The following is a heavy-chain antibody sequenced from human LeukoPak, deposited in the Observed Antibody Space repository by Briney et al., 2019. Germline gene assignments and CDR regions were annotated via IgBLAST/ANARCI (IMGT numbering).Heavy chain of an antibody. CDR2: IYPGDSDT. CDR3: ARRGIAAREPFDY. D-gene: IGHD6-6*01. J-gene: IGHJ4*02. CDR1: GYSFTSYW. V-gene: IGHV5-51*01. Sequence: GESLKISCKGSGYSFTSYWIGWVRQLPGKGLEWMGIIYPGDSDTRYSPSFQGQVTISADKSISTAYLQWSSLKASDTAMYYCARRGIAAREPFDYWGQGTLVTVSS.